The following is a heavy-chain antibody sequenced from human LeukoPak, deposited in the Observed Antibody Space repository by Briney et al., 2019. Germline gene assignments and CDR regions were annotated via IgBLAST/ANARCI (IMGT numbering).Heavy chain of an antibody. V-gene: IGHV3-48*02. CDR3: ARDYRSSSGWTVDY. Sequence: GVSLRLSCGASGFTFSSYSMNWVRQAPGKGLERVSYISTSSSTIYYADSVKGRFTISRDNAKNSLYLQMNSLRDEDTAVYYCARDYRSSSGWTVDYWGQGTLVTVSS. CDR2: ISTSSSTI. J-gene: IGHJ4*02. CDR1: GFTFSSYS. D-gene: IGHD6-19*01.